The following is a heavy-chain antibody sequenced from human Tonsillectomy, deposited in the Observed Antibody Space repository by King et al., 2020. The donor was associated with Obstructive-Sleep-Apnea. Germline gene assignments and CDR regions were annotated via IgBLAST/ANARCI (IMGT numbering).Heavy chain of an antibody. Sequence: VQLVESGGGLVQPGGSLRLSCAASGFTFSNYDIHWVRHAPGKGLEWVSAVGTAGDTYYPGSVKGRFTISRENAKNSLYLQMNSLRIGDTAVYYCARDFFGTLWYFDLWGRGPLVTVSS. CDR2: VGTAGDT. CDR1: GFTFSNYD. CDR3: ARDFFGTLWYFDL. J-gene: IGHJ2*01. D-gene: IGHD3-10*01. V-gene: IGHV3-13*01.